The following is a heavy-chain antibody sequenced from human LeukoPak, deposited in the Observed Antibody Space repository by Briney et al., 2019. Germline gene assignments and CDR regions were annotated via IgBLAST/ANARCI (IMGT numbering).Heavy chain of an antibody. Sequence: GGSLRLSCAASGFTFSDYTMHWVRQAPGKGLEGLSNIDTWCTTIYYADSVKVRFTMSRDNAKNSLYLQMNSLRAEDTAVYFCAVLGTRGRIDYWGQGTLVTVSS. V-gene: IGHV3-48*01. D-gene: IGHD3-3*02. J-gene: IGHJ4*02. CDR3: AVLGTRGRIDY. CDR1: GFTFSDYT. CDR2: IDTWCTTI.